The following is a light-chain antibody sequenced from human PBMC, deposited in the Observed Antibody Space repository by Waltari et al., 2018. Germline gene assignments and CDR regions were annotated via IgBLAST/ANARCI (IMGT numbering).Light chain of an antibody. V-gene: IGLV3-21*01. CDR1: NIASKS. Sequence: SYVLTPPPSVSVAPGETARITCGGNNIASKSVPWYRQRPGQAPGLVISYDSDRPSGIPERFSGSNSGNTATLTISRVEAGDEADYYCQVWDANTDPGVFGTGTEVTVL. J-gene: IGLJ1*01. CDR3: QVWDANTDPGV. CDR2: YDS.